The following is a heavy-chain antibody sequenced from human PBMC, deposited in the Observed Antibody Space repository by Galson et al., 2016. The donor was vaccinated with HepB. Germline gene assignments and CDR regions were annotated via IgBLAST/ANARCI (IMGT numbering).Heavy chain of an antibody. V-gene: IGHV3-23*01. J-gene: IGHJ4*02. CDR3: AKGRGTTVTPNDY. CDR2: INGGDSGGST. Sequence: SLRLSCAASGFTFSSYAMSWVRQAPGKGLEWVSTINGGDSGGSTYYADSVKGRFTISRDNSKSTLYVEMNSLRAEETAVYYCAKGRGTTVTPNDYWGQGPLVTVSS. CDR1: GFTFSSYA. D-gene: IGHD4-17*01.